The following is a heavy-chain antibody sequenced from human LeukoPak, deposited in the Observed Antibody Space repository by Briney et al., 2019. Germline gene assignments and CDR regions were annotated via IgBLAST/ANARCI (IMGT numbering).Heavy chain of an antibody. J-gene: IGHJ4*02. D-gene: IGHD5-12*01. CDR1: GFTFSSYG. Sequence: QPGGSLRLSCAASGFTFSSYGMHWVRQAPGKGLEWVAVLWYDGSNKHYADSVKGRFTISRDNSKNTLYLQMNSLRAEDTAVYYCARGEDIVATITLRYFDYWGQGTLVTVSS. CDR3: ARGEDIVATITLRYFDY. V-gene: IGHV3-33*01. CDR2: LWYDGSNK.